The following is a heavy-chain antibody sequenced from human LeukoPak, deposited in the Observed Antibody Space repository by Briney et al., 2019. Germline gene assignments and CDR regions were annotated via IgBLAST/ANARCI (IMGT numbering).Heavy chain of an antibody. CDR3: ARNLVNSQGMDV. CDR2: IYYSGST. V-gene: IGHV4-59*01. J-gene: IGHJ6*02. D-gene: IGHD4-23*01. Sequence: SETLSLTCTVSGGSISSYYWSWIRQPPGKGLEWIGYIYYSGSTNYNPSLKSRVTISVDTSKNQFSLKLSSVTAADTAVYYCARNLVNSQGMDVWGQGTTVTASS. CDR1: GGSISSYY.